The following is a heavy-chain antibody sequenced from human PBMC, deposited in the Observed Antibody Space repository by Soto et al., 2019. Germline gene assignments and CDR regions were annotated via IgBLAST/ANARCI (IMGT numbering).Heavy chain of an antibody. CDR1: GGSFSGYY. J-gene: IGHJ4*02. D-gene: IGHD3-16*02. CDR2: INHSGST. CDR3: ASSGGPGDLGELSFQSHFFDY. V-gene: IGHV4-34*01. Sequence: QVQLQQWGAGLLKPSETLSLTCAVYGGSFSGYYWSWIRQPPGKGLEWIGEINHSGSTNYNPSLKSRVTISVDTSKNQFSLKLSSVTAADTAVYYCASSGGPGDLGELSFQSHFFDYWGQGTLVTVSS.